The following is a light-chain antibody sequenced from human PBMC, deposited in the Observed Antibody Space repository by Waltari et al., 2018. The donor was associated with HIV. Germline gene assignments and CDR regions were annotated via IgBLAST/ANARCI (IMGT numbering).Light chain of an antibody. CDR2: LGS. Sequence: DIVMTQCPPSPPVTPGASAPISCRSSQSLLHSNGNNYLYWYLQKPGQPPQLLIYLGSHRASGVPDRFSGSGAGTDFTLNISGVEAEDVGVYYCMQALQTLRTFGQGTKVEIK. CDR3: MQALQTLRT. V-gene: IGKV2-28*01. J-gene: IGKJ1*01. CDR1: QSLLHSNGNNY.